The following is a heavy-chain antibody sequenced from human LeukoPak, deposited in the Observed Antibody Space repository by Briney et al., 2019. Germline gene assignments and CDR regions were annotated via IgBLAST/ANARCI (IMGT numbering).Heavy chain of an antibody. J-gene: IGHJ5*02. Sequence: PGGSLRLSCAASGFTFSSYSMNWVRQTPGKGLEWVSSISSSRSYIYYADSVKGRFTISRDNAKNSLYLQMNSLRAEDTAVYYCAREGYAIWFDPWGQGTLVTVSS. CDR3: AREGYAIWFDP. V-gene: IGHV3-21*01. CDR2: ISSSRSYI. CDR1: GFTFSSYS. D-gene: IGHD2-8*01.